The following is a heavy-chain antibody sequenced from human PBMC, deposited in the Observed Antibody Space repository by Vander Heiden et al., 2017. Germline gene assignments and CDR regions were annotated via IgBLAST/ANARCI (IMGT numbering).Heavy chain of an antibody. V-gene: IGHV3-30*04. Sequence: QVQLVESGGGVVQPGRSLRLSCAASGFTFSSYAMHWVGQAPGKGLEWVAVISNDGSNKYYADSVKGRFTISRDNSKNTLYLQMNSLRAEDTAVYYCARYSGSGSYPTNSRSSLDYWGQGTLVTVSS. D-gene: IGHD1-26*01. J-gene: IGHJ4*02. CDR2: ISNDGSNK. CDR3: ARYSGSGSYPTNSRSSLDY. CDR1: GFTFSSYA.